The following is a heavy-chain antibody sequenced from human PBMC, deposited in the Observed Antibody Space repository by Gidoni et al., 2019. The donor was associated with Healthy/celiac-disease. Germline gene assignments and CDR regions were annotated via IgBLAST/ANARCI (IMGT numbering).Heavy chain of an antibody. J-gene: IGHJ5*02. CDR1: GGSISSYY. CDR2: IYYSGST. V-gene: IGHV4-59*08. CDR3: ARLGGRDIVVVPAARENWFDP. Sequence: QVQLQESGPGLVKPSETLSLTCTVSGGSISSYYWSWIRQPPGKGLEWIGYIYYSGSTNYNPSLKSRVTISVDTSKNQFSLKLSSVTAADTAVYYCARLGGRDIVVVPAARENWFDPWGQGTLVTVSS. D-gene: IGHD2-2*01.